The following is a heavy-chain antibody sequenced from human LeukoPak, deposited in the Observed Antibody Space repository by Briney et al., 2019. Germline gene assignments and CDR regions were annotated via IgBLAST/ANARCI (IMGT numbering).Heavy chain of an antibody. Sequence: GGSLRLSCATSGFTFTNAWMNWVRQAPGKGLEWVGRIRSNSGGGTIDYAAPVKGRFTLSRDDSKNTLYLQMNSLQTEDTAVYYCATDFYDSTWGQGTLVTVSS. CDR3: ATDFYDST. V-gene: IGHV3-15*07. D-gene: IGHD3-22*01. J-gene: IGHJ5*02. CDR1: GFTFTNAW. CDR2: IRSNSGGGTI.